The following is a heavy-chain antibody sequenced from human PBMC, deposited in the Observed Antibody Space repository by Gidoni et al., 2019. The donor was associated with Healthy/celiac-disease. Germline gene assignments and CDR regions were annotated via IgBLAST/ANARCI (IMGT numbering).Heavy chain of an antibody. CDR3: AKDVMGARGGYYFDY. CDR2: ISGSGGST. V-gene: IGHV3-23*01. CDR1: VFTLSSYA. J-gene: IGHJ4*02. D-gene: IGHD1-26*01. Sequence: EVQLLDSGGGLVQPGGSLRLSCAASVFTLSSYAMRWVRQAPGKGLEWVAAISGSGGSTYYADSVKGRFTISRDNSKNTLYLQMNSGRAEDTAVYYCAKDVMGARGGYYFDYWGQGTLVTVSS.